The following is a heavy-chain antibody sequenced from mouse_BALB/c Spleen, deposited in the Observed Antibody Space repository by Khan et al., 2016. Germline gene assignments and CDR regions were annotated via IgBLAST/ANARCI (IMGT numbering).Heavy chain of an antibody. CDR1: GYTLTDYA. J-gene: IGHJ4*01. CDR3: AREGLNYDYAMDY. V-gene: IGHV1S137*01. D-gene: IGHD2-1*01. CDR2: ISTYYGDT. Sequence: QVQLQQSGAELVRPGVSVKISCKGSGYTLTDYAMHWVKQSHAKSLEWIGVISTYYGDTAYNQKFKDKATMTVDKSSSTAYMELARLTSEDSAIYYCAREGLNYDYAMDYWGQGTSVTVSS.